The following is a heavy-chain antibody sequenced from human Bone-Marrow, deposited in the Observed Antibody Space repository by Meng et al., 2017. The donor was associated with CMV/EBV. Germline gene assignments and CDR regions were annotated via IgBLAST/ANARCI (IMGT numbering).Heavy chain of an antibody. CDR1: GFTFSNSD. CDR3: AKGRGAVAGLGGMDV. V-gene: IGHV3-19*01. Sequence: GESLKISCAASGFTFSNSDMNWVRQAPGKGLEWVSGVSWNGSRTHYADSVKGRFIISRDNSRNFLYQQMNSLRPEDMAVYYCAKGRGAVAGLGGMDVWGQGTTVPVSS. J-gene: IGHJ6*02. D-gene: IGHD6-19*01. CDR2: VSWNGSRT.